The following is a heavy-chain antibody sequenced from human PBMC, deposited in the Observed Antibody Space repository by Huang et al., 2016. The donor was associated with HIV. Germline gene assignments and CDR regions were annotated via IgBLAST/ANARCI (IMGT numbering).Heavy chain of an antibody. CDR2: VSNDGNEK. CDR1: GFSFTSYD. V-gene: IGHV3-30*03. CDR3: LPAGHVSHYYYMDV. Sequence: QGQLVESGGGVVQPGRSLRLSCAASGFSFTSYDMQWVRQFPGKGLDWVSCVSNDGNEKYYADSVKGRFTISRDNFKNTLYLQMNSLRTGDTAVYFCLPAGHVSHYYYMDVWGKGTTVIVSS. J-gene: IGHJ6*03.